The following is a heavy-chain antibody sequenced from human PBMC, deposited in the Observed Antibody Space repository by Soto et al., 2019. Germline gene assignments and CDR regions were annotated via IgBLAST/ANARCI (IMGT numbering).Heavy chain of an antibody. Sequence: EVQLVESGGGLVQSGGSLRLSCAASGFTLGNYWMHWVRQAPGKGLVWVSRINDYGTTINYAESVEGRFIISRDDAKSEVYLQINNLRAEDSAVYYCARGGLEHFDYWGPGALVTASS. CDR3: ARGGLEHFDY. CDR2: INDYGTTI. D-gene: IGHD1-1*01. CDR1: GFTLGNYW. V-gene: IGHV3-74*01. J-gene: IGHJ4*02.